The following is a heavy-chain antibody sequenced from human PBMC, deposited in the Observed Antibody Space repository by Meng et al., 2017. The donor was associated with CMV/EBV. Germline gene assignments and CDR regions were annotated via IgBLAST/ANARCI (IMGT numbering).Heavy chain of an antibody. CDR3: ARDRKVVPAGGWFDP. CDR1: GYTFTGYY. V-gene: IGHV1-2*02. CDR2: INPNSGGT. Sequence: ASVKVSCKASGYTFTGYYMHWVRQAPGQGLEWMGWINPNSGGTNYAQKFQGRVTMTRDTSISTAYMELSTLRSDDTAVYYCARDRKVVPAGGWFDPWGQGTLVTVSS. D-gene: IGHD2-2*01. J-gene: IGHJ5*02.